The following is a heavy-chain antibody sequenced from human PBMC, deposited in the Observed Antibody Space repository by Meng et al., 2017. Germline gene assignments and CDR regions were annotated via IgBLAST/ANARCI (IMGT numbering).Heavy chain of an antibody. CDR3: ASAGDDAFDI. CDR1: GFTVSSNY. CDR2: IYSGGST. V-gene: IGHV3-53*04. Sequence: GESLKISCAASGFTVSSNYMSWVRQAPGKGLEWVSVIYSGGSTYYADSMKGRFTISRHNSKNTLYLQMNSLRAEDTAVYYCASAGDDAFDIWGQGTMVTVSS. J-gene: IGHJ3*02. D-gene: IGHD2-21*01.